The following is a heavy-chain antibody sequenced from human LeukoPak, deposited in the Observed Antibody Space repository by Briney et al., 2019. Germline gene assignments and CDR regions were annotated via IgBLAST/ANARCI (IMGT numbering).Heavy chain of an antibody. D-gene: IGHD2-15*01. Sequence: PGGSLRLSCAASGFTFSSYAMSWVRQAPGKGLEWVSAISGSGGSTYYADSVKDRFTISRDNSKNTLYLQMNSLRAEDTAVYYCVSIVVVVAATDYWGQGTLVTVSS. CDR1: GFTFSSYA. V-gene: IGHV3-23*01. J-gene: IGHJ4*02. CDR2: ISGSGGST. CDR3: VSIVVVVAATDY.